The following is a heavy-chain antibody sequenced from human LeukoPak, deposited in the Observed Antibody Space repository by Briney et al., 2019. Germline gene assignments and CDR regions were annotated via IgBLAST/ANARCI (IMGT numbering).Heavy chain of an antibody. Sequence: VASVKVSCKTSGYTFTDYSIHWVRQAPGQGLEWMGWINPNSGGTKYAQKFQGRVTMTRDTAISTDYMELSRLRSDDTAMYYCAKWRAADAFDIWGQGTMVTVSS. J-gene: IGHJ3*02. CDR2: INPNSGGT. V-gene: IGHV1-2*02. CDR3: AKWRAADAFDI. CDR1: GYTFTDYS. D-gene: IGHD2-8*01.